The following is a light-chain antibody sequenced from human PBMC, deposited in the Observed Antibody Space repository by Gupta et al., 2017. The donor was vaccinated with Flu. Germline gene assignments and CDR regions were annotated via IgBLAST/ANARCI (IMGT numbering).Light chain of an antibody. J-gene: IGLJ2*01. CDR3: QVWDTTDAHPQLI. V-gene: IGLV3-21*02. CDR2: DDS. CDR1: GIGRKN. Sequence: VLTQPPSVSVAPGQTARITCRGSGIGRKNVHWYQQKPGQAPVLVVHDDSDRPSGIPERFSGSNSGNTATLTIGRVEDGDEADYYCQVWDTTDAHPQLIFGGGTKLNVL.